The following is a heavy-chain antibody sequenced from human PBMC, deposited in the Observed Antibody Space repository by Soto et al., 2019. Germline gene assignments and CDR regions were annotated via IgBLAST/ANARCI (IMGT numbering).Heavy chain of an antibody. CDR2: IYYSGNT. CDR3: ARDRLMATAGTARHYFGLDV. V-gene: IGHV4-31*03. J-gene: IGHJ6*04. D-gene: IGHD5-18*01. Sequence: SEALSLSCTVSVGSIRIGGYYWSWVRQNPRRGMQWIGNIYYSGNTYYNPSLKSRLTISVDTSKNQFSLNLSSVTAADTAVYYCARDRLMATAGTARHYFGLDVWGKGTTVTGLL. CDR1: VGSIRIGGYY.